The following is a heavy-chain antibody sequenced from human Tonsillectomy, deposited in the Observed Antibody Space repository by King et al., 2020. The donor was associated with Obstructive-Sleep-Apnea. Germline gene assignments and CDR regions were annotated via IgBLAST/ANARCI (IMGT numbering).Heavy chain of an antibody. J-gene: IGHJ4*02. D-gene: IGHD5-18*01. Sequence: QVQLQQWGAGLLKPSETLSLTCAVYGGPFSGYYWSWIRQPPGKGLEWIGEINHSGSTNYNPSLKSRVTISVDTSRNQFSLKLTSVTASDTAVYYCAHTWMQLWIDRGPFFDYWGQGTLVTVSS. CDR2: INHSGST. CDR3: AHTWMQLWIDRGPFFDY. V-gene: IGHV4-34*02. CDR1: GGPFSGYY.